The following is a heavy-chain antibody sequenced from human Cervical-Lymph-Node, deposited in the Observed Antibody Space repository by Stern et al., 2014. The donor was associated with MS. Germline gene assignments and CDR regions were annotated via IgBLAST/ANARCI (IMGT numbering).Heavy chain of an antibody. D-gene: IGHD3-16*01. J-gene: IGHJ4*02. CDR3: ARRGLGYDGADH. Sequence: EVQLVESGAEVRKPGESLKISCKVSGYSFANFWIGWVRQVPGKGLEWMGIIYPGDSDTRYSPSFQGQLTLSADESISTAYLQWSSLKASDTGIYYCARRGLGYDGADHWGQGALVTVSS. V-gene: IGHV5-51*03. CDR1: GYSFANFW. CDR2: IYPGDSDT.